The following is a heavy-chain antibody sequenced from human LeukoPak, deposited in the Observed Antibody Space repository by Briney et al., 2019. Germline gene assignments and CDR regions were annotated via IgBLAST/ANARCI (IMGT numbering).Heavy chain of an antibody. CDR3: ARDYYDSSGYYYHWTN. D-gene: IGHD3-22*01. CDR2: ISGSGGSI. J-gene: IGHJ4*02. Sequence: GGSLRLSCAASGFTFSSYAMSWVRQAPGKGLEWVSAISGSGGSIYYADTVKGRFTISRDNSKNTLYLQMNSLRAEDTAVYYCARDYYDSSGYYYHWTNWGQGTLVTVSS. CDR1: GFTFSSYA. V-gene: IGHV3-23*01.